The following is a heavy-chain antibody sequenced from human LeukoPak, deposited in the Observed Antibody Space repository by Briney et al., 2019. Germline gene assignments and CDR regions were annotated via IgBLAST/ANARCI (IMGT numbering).Heavy chain of an antibody. CDR1: GATFTSYA. V-gene: IGHV1-69*13. CDR2: IIPIFGTA. Sequence: SVKVSCKASGATFTSYAISWVRQAPGQGLEWMGGIIPIFGTAHYAQKFQGRVTITADASTSPAYMELSSLRSEDTAVYYCARDRFRGTTRDYFDYWGQGTLVTVSS. CDR3: ARDRFRGTTRDYFDY. D-gene: IGHD1-1*01. J-gene: IGHJ4*02.